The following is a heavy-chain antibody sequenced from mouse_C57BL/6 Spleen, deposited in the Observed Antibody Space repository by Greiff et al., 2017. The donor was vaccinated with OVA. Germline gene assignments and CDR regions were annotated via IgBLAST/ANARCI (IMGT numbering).Heavy chain of an antibody. J-gene: IGHJ2*01. CDR2: IYPRSGNT. V-gene: IGHV1-81*01. CDR1: GYTFTSYG. Sequence: QVQLQQSGAELARPGASVKLSCKASGYTFTSYGISWVKQRTGQGLEWIGEIYPRSGNTYYNEKFKGKATLTADKSSSTAYMELRSLTSEDSAVYFCARSGGSGSPFDYWGQGTTLTVSS. D-gene: IGHD3-2*02. CDR3: ARSGGSGSPFDY.